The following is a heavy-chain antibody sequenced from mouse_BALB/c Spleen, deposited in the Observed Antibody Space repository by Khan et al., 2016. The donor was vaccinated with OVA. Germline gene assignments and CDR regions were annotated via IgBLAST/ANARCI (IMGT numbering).Heavy chain of an antibody. Sequence: EVELVESGGDLVKPGGSLKLSCAASGFTFSNYGMSWVRQIPDKRLEWVATINSDGTYTYYPDSVKGRFTISRNNAKNTLYLEMSSLKSEDTAMYYCASHLTGSFAYWGQGTLVTVPA. CDR3: ASHLTGSFAY. D-gene: IGHD4-1*01. J-gene: IGHJ3*01. CDR2: INSDGTYT. CDR1: GFTFSNYG. V-gene: IGHV5-6*01.